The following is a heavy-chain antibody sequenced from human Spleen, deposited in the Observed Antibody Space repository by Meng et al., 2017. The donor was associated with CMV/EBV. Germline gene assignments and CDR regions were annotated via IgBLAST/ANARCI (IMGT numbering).Heavy chain of an antibody. V-gene: IGHV1-2*02. J-gene: IGHJ4*02. D-gene: IGHD3-3*01. CDR3: AGGGDFWSDLMDY. Sequence: KTSSYPFTGFCLRWVRQSPGQVLEWMRWITPYDDGAHYSQNFQGRVTMTRDTSISTAYMELRRLRSDDTAVYYCAGGGDFWSDLMDYWGQGTLVTVSS. CDR2: ITPYDDGA. CDR1: SYPFTGFC.